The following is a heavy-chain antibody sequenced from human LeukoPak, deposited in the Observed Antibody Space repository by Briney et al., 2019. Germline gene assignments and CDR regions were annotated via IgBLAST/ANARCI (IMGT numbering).Heavy chain of an antibody. V-gene: IGHV4-34*01. D-gene: IGHD4-11*01. Sequence: PSETLSLTCAVSGVSFSGYYWSWIRQSPEKGREWIGEINHSAYTNYNPSLKSRVTISLDTSKTQFSLKLPSATAADTAVYYCARGRDDYTDYNWFEPWGQGTLVTVSS. J-gene: IGHJ5*02. CDR1: GVSFSGYY. CDR2: INHSAYT. CDR3: ARGRDDYTDYNWFEP.